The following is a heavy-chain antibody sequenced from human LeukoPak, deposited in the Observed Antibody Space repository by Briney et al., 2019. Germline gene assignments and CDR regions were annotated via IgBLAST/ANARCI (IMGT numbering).Heavy chain of an antibody. D-gene: IGHD2-8*01. V-gene: IGHV1-8*03. CDR2: MNPNSGNT. J-gene: IGHJ6*03. CDR3: ARRPRGCTNGVCYYYYYYYMDV. Sequence: ASVQVSCKASGYTFPSYDINWVRQATGQGREWMGWMNPNSGNTGYAQKFQGRVTITRNNSISTAYMELSSLRSEDTAVYYCARRPRGCTNGVCYYYYYYYMDVWGKGTTVTVFS. CDR1: GYTFPSYD.